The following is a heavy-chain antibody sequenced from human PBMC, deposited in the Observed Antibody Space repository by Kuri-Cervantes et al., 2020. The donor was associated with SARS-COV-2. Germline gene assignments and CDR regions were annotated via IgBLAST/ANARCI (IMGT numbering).Heavy chain of an antibody. CDR1: GFTFTSSA. V-gene: IGHV1-58*01. Sequence: SVKVSCKASGFTFTSSAVQWVRQARGQRLEWIGWIVVGSGNTNYAQKFQERVTITRDMSTSTAYMELSSLRSEDTAVYYCARKALEWLLYRYHAGYMDVWGKGTTVTVSS. CDR2: IVVGSGNT. D-gene: IGHD3-3*01. J-gene: IGHJ6*03. CDR3: ARKALEWLLYRYHAGYMDV.